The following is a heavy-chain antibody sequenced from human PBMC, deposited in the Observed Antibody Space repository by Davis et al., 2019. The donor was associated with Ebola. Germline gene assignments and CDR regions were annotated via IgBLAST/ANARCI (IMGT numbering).Heavy chain of an antibody. CDR2: IYYSGFT. V-gene: IGHV4-59*01. CDR3: SRMPTVTADHWYFDL. Sequence: MPSETLSLTCTVSGGSIRSYYWSWIRQPPGKGLEWIGYIYYSGFTNYNPSLKSRATISVDTSKNQFSLNLSSVTAADTAVYYCSRMPTVTADHWYFDLWGRGTLVTVSS. J-gene: IGHJ2*01. D-gene: IGHD4-17*01. CDR1: GGSIRSYY.